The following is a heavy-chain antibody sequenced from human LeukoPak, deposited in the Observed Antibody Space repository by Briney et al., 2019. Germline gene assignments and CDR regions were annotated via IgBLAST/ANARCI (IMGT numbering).Heavy chain of an antibody. V-gene: IGHV4-34*01. Sequence: SETLSLTCAVYGGSFSGYYWSWIRQPPGKGLEWIGEINHSGSTNYNPSLKSRVTISVDTSKNQFSLKLSSVTAADTAVYYCAREVGSYNWNDGTDGMDVWGQGTTVTVSS. CDR2: INHSGST. CDR3: AREVGSYNWNDGTDGMDV. D-gene: IGHD1-1*01. J-gene: IGHJ6*02. CDR1: GGSFSGYY.